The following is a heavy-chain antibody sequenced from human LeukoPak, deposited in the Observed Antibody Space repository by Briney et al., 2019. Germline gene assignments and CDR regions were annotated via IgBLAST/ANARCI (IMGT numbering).Heavy chain of an antibody. Sequence: GGSLRLSCAASGFTFSSYGMHWVRQAPGKGLEWVAFIRYDGSNKYYADSVKGRFTISRDNSKNTLYLQMNSLRAEDTAVYYCAIDYDSSGYSPEYFQHWGQGTLVTVSS. V-gene: IGHV3-30*02. D-gene: IGHD3-22*01. CDR1: GFTFSSYG. J-gene: IGHJ1*01. CDR3: AIDYDSSGYSPEYFQH. CDR2: IRYDGSNK.